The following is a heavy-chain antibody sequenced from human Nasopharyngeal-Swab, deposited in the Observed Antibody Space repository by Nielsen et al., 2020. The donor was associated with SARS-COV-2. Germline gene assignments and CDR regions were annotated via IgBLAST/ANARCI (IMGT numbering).Heavy chain of an antibody. V-gene: IGHV3-49*03. J-gene: IGHJ4*02. CDR1: GFTFADYS. D-gene: IGHD4-17*01. CDR3: TRDFYGDGPGGFLGPFDY. CDR2: IRSKAYGGTT. Sequence: SLRLSCTASGFTFADYSMSWFRQAPGKGLEWVGIIRSKAYGGTTEYAASVKGRFTISRDDSKRIAYLQMNSLKTEDTAVYHCTRDFYGDGPGGFLGPFDYWGQGTLVTVSS.